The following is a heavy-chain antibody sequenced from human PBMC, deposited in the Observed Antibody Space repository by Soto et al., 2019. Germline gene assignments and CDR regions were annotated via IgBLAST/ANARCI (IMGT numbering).Heavy chain of an antibody. V-gene: IGHV3-7*01. CDR1: GFTFSSYW. CDR3: ARGEVYYDSSGYLVFDY. Sequence: PGGSLRLSCAASGFTFSSYWMSWVRQAPGKGLEWVANIKQDGSEKYYVDSVKGRFTISRDNAKNSLYLQMNSLRAEDTAVYYCARGEVYYDSSGYLVFDYWGQGTLVTVSS. CDR2: IKQDGSEK. J-gene: IGHJ4*02. D-gene: IGHD3-22*01.